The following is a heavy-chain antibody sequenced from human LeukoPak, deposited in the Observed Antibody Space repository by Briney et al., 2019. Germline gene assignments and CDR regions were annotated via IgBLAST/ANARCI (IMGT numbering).Heavy chain of an antibody. CDR3: ARTRSDYCTNGVCYNYYYYYYMDV. V-gene: IGHV4-34*01. CDR1: GGSFSGYS. J-gene: IGHJ6*03. Sequence: SETLSLTCAVYGGSFSGYSWSWIRQPPGKGLEWIGEINHSGSTNYNPSLKSRVTISVDTSKNQFSLQLSSVTAADTAVYYCARTRSDYCTNGVCYNYYYYYYMDVWGKGTTVTVSS. D-gene: IGHD2-8*01. CDR2: INHSGST.